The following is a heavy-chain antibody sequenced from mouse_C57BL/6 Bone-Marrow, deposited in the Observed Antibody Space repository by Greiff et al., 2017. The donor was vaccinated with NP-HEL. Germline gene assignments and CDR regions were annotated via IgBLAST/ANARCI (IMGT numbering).Heavy chain of an antibody. J-gene: IGHJ3*01. CDR2: IDPSDSYT. CDR1: GYTFTSYW. Sequence: QVQLQQSGAELVMPGASVKLSCKASGYTFTSYWMHWVKQRPGQGLEWIGQIDPSDSYTNYNQKFKGNSTLTVDKSSSTSYMQLSSLTSEDSAVYYCARLWCAYWGEGTLVTVSA. V-gene: IGHV1-69*01. CDR3: ARLWCAY.